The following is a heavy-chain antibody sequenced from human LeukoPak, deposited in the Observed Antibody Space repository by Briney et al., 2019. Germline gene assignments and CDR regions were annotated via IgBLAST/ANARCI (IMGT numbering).Heavy chain of an antibody. D-gene: IGHD6-25*01. CDR1: GYTFTNYH. CDR2: MNPNNGDS. CDR3: ARTTSFTASGYDY. J-gene: IGHJ4*02. V-gene: IGHV1-8*03. Sequence: ASVTVSGKASGYTFTNYHINWVRQAPGQGLEWMGCMNPNNGDSGYAQKLQGRVAITRDTSISISYMELRSLSSDDTAVYFCARTTSFTASGYDYWGQGTLVAVSS.